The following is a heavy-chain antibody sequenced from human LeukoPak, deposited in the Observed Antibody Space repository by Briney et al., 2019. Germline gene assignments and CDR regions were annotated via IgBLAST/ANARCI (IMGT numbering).Heavy chain of an antibody. D-gene: IGHD3-3*01. CDR2: FYADGST. V-gene: IGHV3-53*01. Sequence: GGSLRLSCGASGFTASADCMSWVRPAPGQGLTWVSVFYADGSTYYADSVKGRFAVSRDNSKNSLYLQLNSLRAEDTAVYYCARSARSGYISPFDYWGQGTLVTVSS. J-gene: IGHJ4*02. CDR3: ARSARSGYISPFDY. CDR1: GFTASADC.